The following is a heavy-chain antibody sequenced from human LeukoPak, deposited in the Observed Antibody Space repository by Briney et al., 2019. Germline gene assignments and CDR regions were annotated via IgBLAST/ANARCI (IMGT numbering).Heavy chain of an antibody. CDR3: ARSAVAGTNWYFDL. D-gene: IGHD6-19*01. CDR1: GFTFSNYW. Sequence: GGSLRLSCVASGFTFSNYWMQWVRQAPGKGLEWVSRVKTDGSITTYADSVKGRFPISRANAENTLYLQMNNLRAEDTAVYHCARSAVAGTNWYFDLWGRGTLVTVSS. J-gene: IGHJ2*01. CDR2: VKTDGSIT. V-gene: IGHV3-74*01.